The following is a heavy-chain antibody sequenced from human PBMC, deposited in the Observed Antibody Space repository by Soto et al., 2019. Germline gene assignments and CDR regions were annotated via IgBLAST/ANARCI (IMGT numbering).Heavy chain of an antibody. Sequence: LRLSCVASGFTFSDYAMTWVRQAPGKGLEWVSAIGSAHDPYYLGSVKGRFSISRENAKNSLYLQMNSLTTGDTAVYYCARAYLGRLPRRADYYYALDVWGQGTTVTVSS. CDR1: GFTFSDYA. D-gene: IGHD1-26*01. CDR3: ARAYLGRLPRRADYYYALDV. CDR2: IGSAHDP. J-gene: IGHJ6*02. V-gene: IGHV3-13*05.